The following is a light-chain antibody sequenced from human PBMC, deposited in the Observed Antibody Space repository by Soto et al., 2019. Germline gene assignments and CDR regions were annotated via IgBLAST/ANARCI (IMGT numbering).Light chain of an antibody. CDR2: GAS. V-gene: IGKV3-15*01. J-gene: IGKJ5*01. Sequence: EIVMTQSPATLSASPGERVTLPCRASQTISSGLAWYQQKPGQAPKLLIYGASTRATGIPARFSGSGSGTEFTLSITSLQSEDFAVYYCQKYNNWPPITFGPGTRLEIK. CDR3: QKYNNWPPIT. CDR1: QTISSG.